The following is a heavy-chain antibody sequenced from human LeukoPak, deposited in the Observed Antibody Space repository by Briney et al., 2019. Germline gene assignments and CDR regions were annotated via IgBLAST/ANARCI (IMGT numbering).Heavy chain of an antibody. V-gene: IGHV4-59*01. CDR2: IYYTGTT. CDR3: ARDFSAAFDI. CDR1: GGSISGYY. D-gene: IGHD2/OR15-2a*01. Sequence: SETLSLTCTVSGGSISGYYWTWIRQPPGKGLEWIGYIYYTGTTNYNPSLKSRVTISLDTSKNQFSLKLSSVTAADTAVYYCARDFSAAFDIWGQGTMVTVSS. J-gene: IGHJ3*02.